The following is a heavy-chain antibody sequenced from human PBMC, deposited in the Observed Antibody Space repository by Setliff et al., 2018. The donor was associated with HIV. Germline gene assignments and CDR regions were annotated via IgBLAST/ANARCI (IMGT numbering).Heavy chain of an antibody. CDR2: INPNMGDT. J-gene: IGHJ4*02. D-gene: IGHD3-9*01. CDR1: GYKFTGHH. Sequence: ASVKVSCKASGYKFTGHHIQWMRQAPGQGLEWMGRINPNMGDTQYAQKFQGRIIMTRDTSINTVYMELSSLTSDDTALYCCARQDIPTGYYLFDYWGQGTQVTVSS. CDR3: ARQDIPTGYYLFDY. V-gene: IGHV1-2*06.